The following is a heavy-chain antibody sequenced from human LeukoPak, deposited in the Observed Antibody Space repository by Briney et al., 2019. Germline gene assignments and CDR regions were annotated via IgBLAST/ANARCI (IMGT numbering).Heavy chain of an antibody. D-gene: IGHD3-3*01. CDR3: ARVTRSTYYDFWSGYYYYYCMDV. Sequence: GGSLRLSCAASGFTFSSYAMSWVRQAPGKGLEWVSYISSSGSTIYYADSVKGRFTISRDNAKNSLYLQMNSLRAEDTAVYYCARVTRSTYYDFWSGYYYYYCMDVWGKGTTVTVSS. V-gene: IGHV3-48*04. CDR1: GFTFSSYA. CDR2: ISSSGSTI. J-gene: IGHJ6*03.